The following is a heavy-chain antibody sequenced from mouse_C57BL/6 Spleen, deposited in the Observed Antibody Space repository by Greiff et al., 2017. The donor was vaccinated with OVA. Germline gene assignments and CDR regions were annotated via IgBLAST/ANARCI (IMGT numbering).Heavy chain of an antibody. D-gene: IGHD2-4*01. CDR2: INPNNGGT. CDR3: ASYYDYAPDY. Sequence: EVQLQESGPELVKPGASVKISCKASGYTFTDYYMNWVKQSHGKSLEWIGAINPNNGGTSYNQKFKGKATLTVDKSSSTAYMELRSLTSEDSAVYDCASYYDYAPDYWGQGTTLTVSS. J-gene: IGHJ2*01. V-gene: IGHV1-26*01. CDR1: GYTFTDYY.